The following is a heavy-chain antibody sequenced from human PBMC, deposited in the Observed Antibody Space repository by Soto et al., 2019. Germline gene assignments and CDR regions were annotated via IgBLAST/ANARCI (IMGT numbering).Heavy chain of an antibody. CDR3: ARGMGRYFDL. J-gene: IGHJ2*01. D-gene: IGHD2-8*01. Sequence: QVHLQESGPGLVKPSETLSLTCAISGDSIGNFYWSWIRQPAGKGLESLGRLSASGRTNYSPPLQSRVTMSLDRSKNRFSLRLTSVSAADTAVYFCARGMGRYFDLWGRGTLVTVSS. V-gene: IGHV4-4*07. CDR2: LSASGRT. CDR1: GDSIGNFY.